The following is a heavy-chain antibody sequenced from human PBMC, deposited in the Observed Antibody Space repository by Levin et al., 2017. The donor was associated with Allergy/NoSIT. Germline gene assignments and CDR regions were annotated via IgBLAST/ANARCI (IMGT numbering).Heavy chain of an antibody. CDR3: AGSSSNGWIVDY. Sequence: LTGGSLRLSCAASLFTFSNSWMNWVRQAPGKGLEWVANIKEDGSEKYYVDSVKGRFTISRDNAKNSLYLQMNSLRAEDTAVYYCAGSSSNGWIVDYWGQGTLVTVSS. V-gene: IGHV3-7*01. CDR1: LFTFSNSW. J-gene: IGHJ4*02. CDR2: IKEDGSEK. D-gene: IGHD2-8*01.